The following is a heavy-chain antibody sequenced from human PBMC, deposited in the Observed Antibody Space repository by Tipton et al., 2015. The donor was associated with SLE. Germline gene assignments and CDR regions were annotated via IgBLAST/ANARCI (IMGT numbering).Heavy chain of an antibody. CDR3: AREPVYYYYYMDV. Sequence: TLSLTCAVYGGSFSGYYLSWIRQPPGKGLEWIGEINHSGSINYNPSLKSRVTISVDTSKNQFSLKLSSVTAADTAVYYCAREPVYYYYYMDVWGKGTTVTVSS. CDR1: GGSFSGYY. V-gene: IGHV4-34*01. CDR2: INHSGSI. J-gene: IGHJ6*03.